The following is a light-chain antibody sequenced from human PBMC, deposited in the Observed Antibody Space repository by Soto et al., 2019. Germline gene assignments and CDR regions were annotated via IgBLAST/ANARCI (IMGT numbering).Light chain of an antibody. CDR2: GAS. CDR1: QSVSNNY. Sequence: EIVLTQSPGTLSLSPGERATLSCRASQSVSNNYLAWYQQKPGQAPRLLIYGASNRATGIPDRFSGSGSGTDFTLTISSLEPEDFAVYYCQQRGDWPPTFGAGTKVDIK. CDR3: QQRGDWPPT. V-gene: IGKV3D-20*02. J-gene: IGKJ4*01.